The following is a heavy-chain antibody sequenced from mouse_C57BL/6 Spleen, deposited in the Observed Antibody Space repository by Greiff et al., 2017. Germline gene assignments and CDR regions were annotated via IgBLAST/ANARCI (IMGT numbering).Heavy chain of an antibody. CDR3: ARDRYYYCSGGRYFAV. J-gene: IGHJ1*03. Sequence: QVQLQQSGAELVKPGASVKLSCKASGYTFTSYWMHWVQQSPGQGLEWIGMIHPNSGSTNYNEKFKSKATLTVDKSSSTAYMQLSSLTSEDSAVYYCARDRYYYCSGGRYFAVWGTGTTVTVSA. CDR1: GYTFTSYW. CDR2: IHPNSGST. D-gene: IGHD1-1*01. V-gene: IGHV1-64*01.